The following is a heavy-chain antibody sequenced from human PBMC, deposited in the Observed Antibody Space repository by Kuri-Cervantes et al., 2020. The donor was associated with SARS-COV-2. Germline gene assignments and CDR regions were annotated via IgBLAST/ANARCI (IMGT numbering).Heavy chain of an antibody. V-gene: IGHV4-30-2*01. CDR2: IYHSGST. CDR1: GGSISRGGYS. D-gene: IGHD3-3*01. J-gene: IGHJ4*02. Sequence: SQTLSLTCAVSGGSISRGGYSWSWIRQPPGKGLEWIGYIYHSGSTYYNPSLKSRVTMSVDTSKNQFSLKLSSVTAADTAVYYCAREMIWYDFWSGYSCYFDYWGQGTLVTVSS. CDR3: AREMIWYDFWSGYSCYFDY.